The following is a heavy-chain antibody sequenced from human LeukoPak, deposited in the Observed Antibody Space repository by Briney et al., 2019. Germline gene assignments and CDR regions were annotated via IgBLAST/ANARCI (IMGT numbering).Heavy chain of an antibody. Sequence: GGSLRLSCAASGFTFSSYEMNWVRQAPGKGLEWVSYISSSGSTIYYADSVKGRFTISRDNAKNSLYLQMNSLRAEDTAVYYCARARSWNLVTDAFDIWGQGTMVIVSS. CDR3: ARARSWNLVTDAFDI. D-gene: IGHD1-7*01. J-gene: IGHJ3*02. CDR2: ISSSGSTI. CDR1: GFTFSSYE. V-gene: IGHV3-48*03.